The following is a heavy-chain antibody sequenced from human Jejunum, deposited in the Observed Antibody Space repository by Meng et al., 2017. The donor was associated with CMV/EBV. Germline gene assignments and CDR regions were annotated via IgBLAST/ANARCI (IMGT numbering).Heavy chain of an antibody. J-gene: IGHJ4*02. CDR1: GSSIYVCY. CDR2: IYPSANT. CDR3: TRENLSGCYYFDY. Sequence: VRKRESGPGRVMPWETLLRTCTGSGSSIYVCYCRWIRQPAGKGLGWIEHIYPSANTYYIPSLESRFAMSLDKSKNQFSLQLSSVTAADTAVYYCTRENLSGCYYFDYWGQGTLVTVSS. D-gene: IGHD1-26*01. V-gene: IGHV4-4*07.